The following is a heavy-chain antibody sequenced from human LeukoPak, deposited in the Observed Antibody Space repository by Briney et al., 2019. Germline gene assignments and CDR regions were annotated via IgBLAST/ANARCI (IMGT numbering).Heavy chain of an antibody. CDR3: ARGSQYQLLLIDY. CDR2: ISYDGSSK. V-gene: IGHV3-30*04. J-gene: IGHJ4*02. D-gene: IGHD2-2*01. Sequence: GGSLRLSCAASGFTFSTYAMHWVRQAPGKGLEWVAVISYDGSSKYYADSVKGRFTISRDNAKNSLYLQMNSLRAEDTAVYYCARGSQYQLLLIDYWGQGTLVTVSS. CDR1: GFTFSTYA.